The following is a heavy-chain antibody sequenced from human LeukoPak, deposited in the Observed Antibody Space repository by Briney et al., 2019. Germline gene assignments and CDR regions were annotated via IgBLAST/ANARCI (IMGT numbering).Heavy chain of an antibody. V-gene: IGHV4-39*07. CDR3: ARSVRGYYPDY. Sequence: SSETLSLTCTVSGGSISSSSYYWGWIRQPPGKGLEWIGSIYYSGSTYYNPSLKSRVTISVDTSKNQFSLKLSSVTAADTAVYSCARSVRGYYPDYWGQGTLVTVSS. CDR1: GGSISSSSYY. CDR2: IYYSGST. J-gene: IGHJ4*02.